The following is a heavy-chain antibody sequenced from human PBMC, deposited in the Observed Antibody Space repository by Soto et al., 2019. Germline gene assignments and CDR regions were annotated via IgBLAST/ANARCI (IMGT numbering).Heavy chain of an antibody. CDR3: ARDRPHCGP. CDR1: GGSISSGDYY. J-gene: IGHJ1*01. V-gene: IGHV4-30-4*01. CDR2: IYSSVSP. D-gene: IGHD2-21*01. Sequence: SETLSLTCTVSGGSISSGDYYWSWIRQPPGKGLELIGDIYSSVSPYYNPSLKIRVTILVDTSKNQFSLKLSSVTAADTAVYYCARDRPHCGPGGQGTLVTVS.